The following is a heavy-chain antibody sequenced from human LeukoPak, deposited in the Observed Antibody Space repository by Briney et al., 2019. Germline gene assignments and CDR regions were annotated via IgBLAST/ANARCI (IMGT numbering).Heavy chain of an antibody. J-gene: IGHJ3*02. CDR2: INPSGGST. Sequence: ASVKVSCKASGYTFTSYYMDWVRQAPGQGLEWMGIINPSGGSTSYAQKFQGRVTMTEDTSTDTAYMELSSLRSEDTAVYYCANGQSGSYYAFDIWGQGTMVTVSS. D-gene: IGHD1-26*01. CDR3: ANGQSGSYYAFDI. CDR1: GYTFTSYY. V-gene: IGHV1-46*01.